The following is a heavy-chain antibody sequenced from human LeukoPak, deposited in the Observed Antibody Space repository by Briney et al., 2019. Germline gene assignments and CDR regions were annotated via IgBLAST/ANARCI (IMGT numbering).Heavy chain of an antibody. CDR3: ARGRDYGMDV. Sequence: PGGWLRLSCAASGFTFSTYWMHWGRQAPGKGLVWVSRINTDGSTTSNASPEKGRFTISRDNAKNTLYLQMNSLRADDTAVYYCARGRDYGMDVWGQGTPVTVSS. V-gene: IGHV3-74*01. J-gene: IGHJ6*02. CDR2: INTDGSTT. CDR1: GFTFSTYW.